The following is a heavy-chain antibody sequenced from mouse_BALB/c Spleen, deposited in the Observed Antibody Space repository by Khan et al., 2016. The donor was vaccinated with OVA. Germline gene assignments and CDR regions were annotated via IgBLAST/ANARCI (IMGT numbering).Heavy chain of an antibody. Sequence: QVQLKESGPGLVAPSQSLSITCTVSGFSLSRYNIHWVRQPPGKGLEWLGMIWGGGGTDYNSTLKSRLSIRKDNSKSQVLLKMNSLHTDDTAIYYCARADDRYDGYYAMDYGGQGTSVTVSS. J-gene: IGHJ4*01. D-gene: IGHD2-14*01. CDR2: IWGGGGT. CDR3: ARADDRYDGYYAMDY. CDR1: GFSLSRYN. V-gene: IGHV2-6-4*01.